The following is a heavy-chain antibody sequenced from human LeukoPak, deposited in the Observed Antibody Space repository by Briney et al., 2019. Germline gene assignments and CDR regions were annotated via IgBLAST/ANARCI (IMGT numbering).Heavy chain of an antibody. Sequence: GGSLRLSCAASGFTFDDYAMHWVRQAPGKGLEWVSGISWNSGSIGYADSVKGRFTISRDNAKNSLYLQMNSLRAEDMALYYCAKAGNGYYTNPDYWSQGTLVTVSS. CDR3: AKAGNGYYTNPDY. V-gene: IGHV3-9*03. D-gene: IGHD3-3*01. CDR2: ISWNSGSI. J-gene: IGHJ4*02. CDR1: GFTFDDYA.